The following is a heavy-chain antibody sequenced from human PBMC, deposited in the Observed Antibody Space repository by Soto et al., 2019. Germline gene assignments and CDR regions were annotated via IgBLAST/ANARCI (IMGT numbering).Heavy chain of an antibody. CDR3: ACQGGRGAFNA. Sequence: PAQALSLPCAISGASITSNNAAWNWISQSPSRGLEWLGRTYYRSKWHNDYAVSVSRRITINPDTSKNQFSLQLNTVTPEDTPANYCACQGGRGAFNAWGQGTLVTVSS. D-gene: IGHD3-10*01. V-gene: IGHV6-1*01. J-gene: IGHJ5*02. CDR1: GASITSNNAA. CDR2: TYYRSKWHN.